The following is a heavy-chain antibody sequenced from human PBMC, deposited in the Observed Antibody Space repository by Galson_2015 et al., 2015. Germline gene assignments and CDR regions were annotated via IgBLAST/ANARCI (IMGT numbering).Heavy chain of an antibody. Sequence: SVKVSCKASGYTFTGYYMHWVRQAPGQGLEWMGWINPNSGGTNYAQKFQGWVTMTRDTSISTAYMELSRLRSDDTAVYYCAREASVATPASLGYYYYMDVWGKWTTVTVSS. CDR2: INPNSGGT. V-gene: IGHV1-2*04. D-gene: IGHD5-12*01. J-gene: IGHJ6*03. CDR1: GYTFTGYY. CDR3: AREASVATPASLGYYYYMDV.